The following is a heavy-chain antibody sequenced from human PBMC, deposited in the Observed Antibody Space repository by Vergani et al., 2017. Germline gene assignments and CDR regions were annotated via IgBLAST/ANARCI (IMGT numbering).Heavy chain of an antibody. CDR3: ARECVERDFWSGYSYYYYGMDV. D-gene: IGHD3-3*01. J-gene: IGHJ6*02. CDR1: GFTFSSYG. CDR2: IWYDGSNK. V-gene: IGHV3-33*01. Sequence: VQLVESGGGLVQPGGSLRLSCAASGFTFSSYGMHWVRQAPGKGLEWVAVIWYDGSNKYYADSVKGRFTISRDNSKNTLYLQMNSLRAEDTAVYYCARECVERDFWSGYSYYYYGMDVWGQGTTVTVSS.